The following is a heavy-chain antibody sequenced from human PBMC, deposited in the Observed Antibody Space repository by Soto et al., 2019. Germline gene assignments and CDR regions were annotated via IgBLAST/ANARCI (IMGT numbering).Heavy chain of an antibody. J-gene: IGHJ1*01. CDR1: GDTFSSYA. V-gene: IGHV1-69*12. Sequence: QVQLVQSGAEVKKPGSSVKVSCKASGDTFSSYAISWVRQAPGQGLEWMGGIIPIFGTANYAQKFQGRVTITADESTSTAYMELSSLRSEDTAVYYCARVYDCGGGSCYSYFQHWGQGTLVTVSS. CDR2: IIPIFGTA. CDR3: ARVYDCGGGSCYSYFQH. D-gene: IGHD2-15*01.